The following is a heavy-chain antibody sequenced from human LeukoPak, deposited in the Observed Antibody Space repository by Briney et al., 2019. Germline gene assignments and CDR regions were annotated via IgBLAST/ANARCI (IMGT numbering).Heavy chain of an antibody. CDR3: ARDFLVYCSGGSCPGRPYYYYGMDV. V-gene: IGHV1-46*01. CDR1: GYTFTSYY. Sequence: ASVKVSCKASGYTFTSYYMHWVRQAPGQGLEWMGIINPSGGSTSYAQKFQGRVTMTRDTSTSTVYMELSSLRSEDTAVYYCARDFLVYCSGGSCPGRPYYYYGMDVWGQGTTVTVSS. CDR2: INPSGGST. J-gene: IGHJ6*02. D-gene: IGHD2-15*01.